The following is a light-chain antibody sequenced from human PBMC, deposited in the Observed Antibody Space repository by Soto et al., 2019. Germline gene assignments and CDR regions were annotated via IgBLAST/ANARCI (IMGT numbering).Light chain of an antibody. Sequence: QSALTQPASVSGSPGQSITISCTGTSSDVGGYNYVSWYQHHPGKAPKLMIYAVDNRPSGVSNRFSGSKSGNTASLTISGLQAEDEADYYCSSYTSSYTLIFGGGTKVTVL. V-gene: IGLV2-14*03. CDR3: SSYTSSYTLI. CDR2: AVD. J-gene: IGLJ2*01. CDR1: SSDVGGYNY.